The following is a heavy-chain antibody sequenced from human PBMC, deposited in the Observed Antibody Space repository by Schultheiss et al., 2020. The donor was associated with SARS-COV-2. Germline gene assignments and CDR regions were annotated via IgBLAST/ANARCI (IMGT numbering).Heavy chain of an antibody. CDR3: ARDFLPYYDILTGYCNYYGMDV. CDR2: ISSSGSTI. Sequence: GGSLRLSCAASGFTFSSYGMHWVRQAPGKGLEWVSYISSSGSTIYYADSVKGRFTISRDNAKNSLYLQMNSLRAEDTAVYYCARDFLPYYDILTGYCNYYGMDVWGQGTTVTVSS. V-gene: IGHV3-48*04. CDR1: GFTFSSYG. D-gene: IGHD3-9*01. J-gene: IGHJ6*02.